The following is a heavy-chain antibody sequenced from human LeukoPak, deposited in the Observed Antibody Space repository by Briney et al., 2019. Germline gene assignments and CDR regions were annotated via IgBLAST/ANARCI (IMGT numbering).Heavy chain of an antibody. V-gene: IGHV3-30*18. J-gene: IGHJ4*02. D-gene: IGHD3-10*01. CDR2: ISSDGYRT. CDR1: GFPFSTYD. Sequence: PGRSLRLSCAASGFPFSTYDMHWVRQAPDKGLQWGAVISSDGYRTDYPDSVRGRFTISRDNFKNTVDLQMISVTAEDTAMYFCAKGLGTGSVLARPLHYWGQGTLVTVSS. CDR3: AKGLGTGSVLARPLHY.